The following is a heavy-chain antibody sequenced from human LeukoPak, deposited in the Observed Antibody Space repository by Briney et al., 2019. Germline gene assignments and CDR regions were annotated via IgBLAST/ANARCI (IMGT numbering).Heavy chain of an antibody. J-gene: IGHJ4*02. CDR2: ISDSGGST. D-gene: IGHD2-15*01. CDR3: ARGYCRGGSGTWGLFYS. CDR1: GFIFSTHA. V-gene: IGHV3-23*01. Sequence: PGGSLRLSCVASGFIFSTHAMSWVRLAPGRGLEWVSTISDSGGSTYYTESVKGRLTISRDNSMSTLSLQMKSLRVEDTALYYCARGYCRGGSGTWGLFYSWGQGTLVTVSS.